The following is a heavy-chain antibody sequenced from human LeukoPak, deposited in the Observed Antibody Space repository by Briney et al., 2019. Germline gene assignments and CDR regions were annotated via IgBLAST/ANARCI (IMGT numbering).Heavy chain of an antibody. D-gene: IGHD4/OR15-4a*01. J-gene: IGHJ4*02. V-gene: IGHV3-11*01. CDR2: ISLSGSTI. CDR1: GFTFNDYY. CDR3: ARERSFYGANLAVDY. Sequence: TGGSLRLSCAASGFTFNDYYMSWIRQAPGKGLEWVSYISLSGSTIHYTDSVKGRFTISRDNARDSLFLQMNSLRAEDTAVYYCARERSFYGANLAVDYWGQGTLVTVSS.